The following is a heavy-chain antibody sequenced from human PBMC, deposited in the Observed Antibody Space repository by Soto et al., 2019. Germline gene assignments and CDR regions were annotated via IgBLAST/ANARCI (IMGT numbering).Heavy chain of an antibody. Sequence: GASVKVSCKASGYTFTSYDINWVRQATGQGLEWMGWMNPNSGNIGYAQKFQGRVTMTRNTSISTAYMELSSLRSEDTAVYYCARTLDCSSISCYKTDYYYYYMDVWGKGTTVTVSS. D-gene: IGHD2-2*02. CDR1: GYTFTSYD. CDR3: ARTLDCSSISCYKTDYYYYYMDV. V-gene: IGHV1-8*01. J-gene: IGHJ6*03. CDR2: MNPNSGNI.